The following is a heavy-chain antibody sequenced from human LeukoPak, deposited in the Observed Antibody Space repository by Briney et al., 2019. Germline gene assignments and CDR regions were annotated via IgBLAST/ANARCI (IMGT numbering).Heavy chain of an antibody. V-gene: IGHV3-23*01. J-gene: IGHJ4*02. D-gene: IGHD2-21*02. CDR2: ISGSGGST. CDR3: AKDRLLNCRGDCYIFDY. CDR1: GFTFSSYG. Sequence: PGGSLRLSCAASGFTFSSYGMSWVRQAPGKGLEWVSAISGSGGSTYYADSVKGRLTISRDNSKNTLYVQMNSLRVEDTAVYYCAKDRLLNCRGDCYIFDYWGQGTVVTVSS.